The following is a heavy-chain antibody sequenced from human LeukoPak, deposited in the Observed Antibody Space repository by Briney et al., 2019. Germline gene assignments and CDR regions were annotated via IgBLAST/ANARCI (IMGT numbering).Heavy chain of an antibody. CDR2: IYYSGST. Sequence: SETLSLTCTVSGGSISSYYWSWIRQPPGKGLEWIGYIYYSGSTNYNPSLKSRVTISVDTSKNQFSLKLSSVTAADTAVYYCARELFSSSVHDAFDIWGQGTMVTVPS. V-gene: IGHV4-59*12. CDR1: GGSISSYY. CDR3: ARELFSSSVHDAFDI. D-gene: IGHD6-6*01. J-gene: IGHJ3*02.